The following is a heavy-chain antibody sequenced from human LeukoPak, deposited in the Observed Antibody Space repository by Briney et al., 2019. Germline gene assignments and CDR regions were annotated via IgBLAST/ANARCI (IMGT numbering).Heavy chain of an antibody. CDR2: IYSGGST. D-gene: IGHD4-17*01. J-gene: IGHJ4*02. CDR1: GFTFNTNA. CDR3: ARVDYGDYGFDY. Sequence: GGSLRLSCAASGFTFNTNAMSWVRQAPGKGLEWVSVIYSGGSTYYADSVKGRFTISRDNSKNTLYLQMNSLRAEDTAVYYCARVDYGDYGFDYWGQGTLVTVSS. V-gene: IGHV3-66*01.